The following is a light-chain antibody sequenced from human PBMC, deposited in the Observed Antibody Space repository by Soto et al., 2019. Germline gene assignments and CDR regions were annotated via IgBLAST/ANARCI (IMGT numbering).Light chain of an antibody. CDR3: RSFTRRISYV. V-gene: IGLV2-14*01. J-gene: IGLJ1*01. CDR1: SSDVGGYNS. CDR2: DVT. Sequence: QSALTQPASVSGSPGQSITISCTGTSSDVGGYNSVSWYRQDPGKAPKLMIYDVTNRPSGVSNRFSGSKSGNTASLTISGLQAEDEADYYWRSFTRRISYVFATGTKVNVL.